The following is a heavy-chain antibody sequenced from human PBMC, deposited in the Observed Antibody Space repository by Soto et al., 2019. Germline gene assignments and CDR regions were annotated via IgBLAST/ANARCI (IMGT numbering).Heavy chain of an antibody. V-gene: IGHV3-33*08. J-gene: IGHJ4*02. D-gene: IGHD3-16*01. CDR3: ARTLYNLDY. CDR2: IWYDGSNK. CDR1: GFTFSSYS. Sequence: GGSLRLSCAASGFTFSSYSMNWVRQAPGKGLEWVAVIWYDGSNKNYADSVKGRFTISRDNSKNTLYLQMNSLRAEDTAVYYCARTLYNLDYWGQGTLVTVSS.